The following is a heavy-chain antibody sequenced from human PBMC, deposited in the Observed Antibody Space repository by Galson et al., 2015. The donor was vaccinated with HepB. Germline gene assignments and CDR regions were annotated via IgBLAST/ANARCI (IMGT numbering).Heavy chain of an antibody. CDR3: ARAGGQDLGGSSWYRVLFDY. J-gene: IGHJ4*02. Sequence: SETLSLTCAVYGGSFSGYYWSWIRQPPGKGLEWIGEINHSGSTNYNPSLKSRVTISVDTSKNQFSLKLSSVTAADTAVYYCARAGGQDLGGSSWYRVLFDYWGQGTLVTVSS. D-gene: IGHD6-13*01. V-gene: IGHV4-34*01. CDR2: INHSGST. CDR1: GGSFSGYY.